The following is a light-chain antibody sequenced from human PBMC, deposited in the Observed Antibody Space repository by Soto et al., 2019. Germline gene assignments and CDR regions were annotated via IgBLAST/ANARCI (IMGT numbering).Light chain of an antibody. CDR1: QYIGRY. CDR3: QQTYRTTLT. V-gene: IGKV1-39*01. Sequence: DIQMTQSPSSLSASVGDRVTITCRAGQYIGRYLNWYQQKPGKDPKLLIYAASSLHSGVPSRFSGSGSGTDFTLTISSLQTEDFATYSCQQTYRTTLTFGGGTKVDIK. J-gene: IGKJ4*01. CDR2: AAS.